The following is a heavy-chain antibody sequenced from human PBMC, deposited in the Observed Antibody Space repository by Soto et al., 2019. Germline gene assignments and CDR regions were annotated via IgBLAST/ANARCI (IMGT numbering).Heavy chain of an antibody. V-gene: IGHV3-23*01. CDR1: GFTFSGYA. CDR3: AKARLSLALLDY. D-gene: IGHD3-16*01. Sequence: GGSLRLSCAASGFTFSGYAMSWVRQAPGKGLEWVSAISSNDDSTYYADSVKGRFTISRDNSKNTLYLQMNSLRAEDTAVYYCAKARLSLALLDYWGQGTLVTVS. J-gene: IGHJ4*02. CDR2: ISSNDDST.